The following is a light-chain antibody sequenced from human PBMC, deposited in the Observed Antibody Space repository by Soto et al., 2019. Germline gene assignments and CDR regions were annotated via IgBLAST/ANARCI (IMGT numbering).Light chain of an antibody. J-gene: IGKJ1*01. CDR3: QKYNRAPRT. V-gene: IGKV1-27*01. Sequence: DIQMTQSPPSLSASVGDRVTITCRASQGIGNYLAWYQQKPGKVPKLLIYGASTLQSGVPSRLSGSGSGTDFTLTISSLRPEDFATYYCQKYNRAPRTFGPGTKVDIK. CDR1: QGIGNY. CDR2: GAS.